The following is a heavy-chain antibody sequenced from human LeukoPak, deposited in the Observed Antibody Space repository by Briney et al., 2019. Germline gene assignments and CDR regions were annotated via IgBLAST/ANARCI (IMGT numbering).Heavy chain of an antibody. V-gene: IGHV1-18*01. D-gene: IGHD6-13*01. CDR2: ISAYNGNT. CDR1: GYTFTSHG. CDR3: ARDRLIAAAALFDY. J-gene: IGHJ4*02. Sequence: GASVKVSCKASGYTFTSHGISWVRQAPGQGLEWMGWISAYNGNTNYAQKLQGRVTMTTDTSTSTAYMELRSLRSDDTAVYYCARDRLIAAAALFDYWGQGTLVTVSS.